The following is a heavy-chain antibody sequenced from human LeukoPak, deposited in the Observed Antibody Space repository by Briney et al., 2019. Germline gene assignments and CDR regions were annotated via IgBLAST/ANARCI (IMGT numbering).Heavy chain of an antibody. Sequence: SETLSLTCAVYGGSFSGYYWSWIRQPPGKGLEWIGEINHSGSTNYNPSLKSRVTISVDTSKNQFSLKLSSVTAADTAVYYCARELVDYDFWSGYYRKYYFDYWGQGILVTVSS. J-gene: IGHJ4*02. CDR3: ARELVDYDFWSGYYRKYYFDY. V-gene: IGHV4-34*01. CDR2: INHSGST. CDR1: GGSFSGYY. D-gene: IGHD3-3*01.